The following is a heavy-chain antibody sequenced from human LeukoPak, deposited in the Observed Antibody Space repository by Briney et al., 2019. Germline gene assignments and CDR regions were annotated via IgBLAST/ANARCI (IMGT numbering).Heavy chain of an antibody. V-gene: IGHV3-23*01. J-gene: IGHJ4*02. D-gene: IGHD3-22*01. CDR3: AKDLPDSRDYDY. Sequence: GGSLRLSCAASGFTFSSYGMSWARQAPGKGLEWVSAISGSGGSTYYADSVKGRFTISRDNSKNTLYLQMNSLRAEDTAVYYCAKDLPDSRDYDYWGQGTLVTVSS. CDR2: ISGSGGST. CDR1: GFTFSSYG.